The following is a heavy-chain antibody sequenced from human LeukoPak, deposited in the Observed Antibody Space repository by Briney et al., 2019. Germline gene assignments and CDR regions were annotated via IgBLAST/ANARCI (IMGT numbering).Heavy chain of an antibody. CDR2: INPNSGGT. Sequence: VASVKVSCKASGYTFTSYYMHWVRQAPGQGLEWMGWINPNSGGTNYAQKFQGRVTMTRDTSISTAYMELSRLRSDDTAVYYCARGRRVYYDSSGYSWWSFDYWGQGTLVTVSS. CDR1: GYTFTSYY. D-gene: IGHD3-22*01. CDR3: ARGRRVYYDSSGYSWWSFDY. V-gene: IGHV1-2*02. J-gene: IGHJ4*02.